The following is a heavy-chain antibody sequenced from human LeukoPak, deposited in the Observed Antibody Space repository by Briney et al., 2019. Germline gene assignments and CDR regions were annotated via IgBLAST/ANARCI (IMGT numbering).Heavy chain of an antibody. CDR1: GYTFTSYG. V-gene: IGHV1-18*01. D-gene: IGHD6-13*01. CDR3: ARANIGGIAAAASDY. Sequence: ASVKVSCKASGYTFTSYGISWVRQAPGQGLEWMGWISAYNGNTNYAQKLQGRVTMTTDTSTSTAYMELRRLRSDDTAVYYCARANIGGIAAAASDYWGQGTLVTVSS. J-gene: IGHJ4*02. CDR2: ISAYNGNT.